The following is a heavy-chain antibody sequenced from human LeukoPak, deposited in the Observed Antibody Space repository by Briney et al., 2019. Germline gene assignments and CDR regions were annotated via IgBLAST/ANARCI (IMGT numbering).Heavy chain of an antibody. CDR2: INPNDGST. CDR3: ARASRTGGFDY. V-gene: IGHV1-46*01. D-gene: IGHD3/OR15-3a*01. J-gene: IGHJ4*02. CDR1: GYTFTTYW. Sequence: GASVKVSCKASGYTFTTYWIQWVRQAPGQGLEWVALINPNDGSTTYAHKFQGRVTMTRDTSTSTVYMDLSRLTSEDTAVYYCARASRTGGFDYWGQGTLVTVSS.